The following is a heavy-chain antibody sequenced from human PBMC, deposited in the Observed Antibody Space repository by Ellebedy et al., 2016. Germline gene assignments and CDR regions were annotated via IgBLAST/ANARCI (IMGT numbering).Heavy chain of an antibody. CDR2: ISDDGSNE. J-gene: IGHJ4*02. D-gene: IGHD7-27*01. Sequence: GGSLRLXCTASGFPFSSYAMNWIRQAPGKGLEWVAVISDDGSNEEYAASVKGRFTISRDNSKNMLYLEMNSLAGEDTAVYYCARRGTNWGAFDFWGQGTLVTVSS. CDR1: GFPFSSYA. CDR3: ARRGTNWGAFDF. V-gene: IGHV3-30*03.